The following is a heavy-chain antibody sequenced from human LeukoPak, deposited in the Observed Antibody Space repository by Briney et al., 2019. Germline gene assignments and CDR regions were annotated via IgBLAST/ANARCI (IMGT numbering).Heavy chain of an antibody. V-gene: IGHV3-49*04. CDR3: TTGVTTFEY. CDR1: GFTFGDYA. CDR2: IRSKGYGGTT. J-gene: IGHJ4*02. Sequence: GSLRLSCTDSGFTFGDYALSWVRQAPGKGLDWVGFIRSKGYGGTTEYAASVKGRFTISRDDSKSIAYLQMNSLKTEDTAVYYCTTGVTTFEYWGQGIRVTVSS. D-gene: IGHD4-17*01.